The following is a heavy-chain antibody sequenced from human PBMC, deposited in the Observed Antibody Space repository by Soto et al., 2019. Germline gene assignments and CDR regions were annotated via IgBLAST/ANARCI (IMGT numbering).Heavy chain of an antibody. J-gene: IGHJ5*02. Sequence: GASVKVSCKASGYSFTNNDVSWVRQATGQGLEWMGWMNPGSGDTGYAQKFQGRVTMTRDISIATAYMELSSLRFDDTAIYYCARMATFGSLNWFDPWGRGTLVTVSS. D-gene: IGHD3-16*01. V-gene: IGHV1-8*01. CDR2: MNPGSGDT. CDR1: GYSFTNND. CDR3: ARMATFGSLNWFDP.